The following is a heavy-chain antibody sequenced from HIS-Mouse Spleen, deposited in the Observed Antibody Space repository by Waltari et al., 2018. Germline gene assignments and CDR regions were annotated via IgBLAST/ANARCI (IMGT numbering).Heavy chain of an antibody. CDR1: GGSSRSSSYY. J-gene: IGHJ2*01. CDR3: AREIPYSSSWYDWYFDL. Sequence: QLQLQESGPGLVKRSETLSLTCTVSGGSSRSSSYYWGWIRPPPGKGLEWIGSIYYSGSTYYNPSLKSRVTISVDTSKNQFSLKLSSVTAADTAVYYCAREIPYSSSWYDWYFDLWGRGTLVTVSS. CDR2: IYYSGST. D-gene: IGHD6-13*01. V-gene: IGHV4-39*07.